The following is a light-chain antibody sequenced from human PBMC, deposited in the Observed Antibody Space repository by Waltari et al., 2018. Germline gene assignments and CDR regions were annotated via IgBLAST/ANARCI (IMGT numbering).Light chain of an antibody. CDR1: QSVNTN. J-gene: IGKJ1*01. Sequence: EIAMTPSPATLSVSPGERATLSCRASQSVNTNLAWYQHKPGQAPRLLISGASTRATGIPARFSGSGSGTEFTLTISSLQSEDFAVYYCQQYNDWPPWTFGQGTKVEIK. CDR2: GAS. CDR3: QQYNDWPPWT. V-gene: IGKV3-15*01.